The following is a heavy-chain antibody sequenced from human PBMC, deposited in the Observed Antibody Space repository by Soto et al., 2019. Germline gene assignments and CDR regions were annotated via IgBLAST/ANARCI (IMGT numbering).Heavy chain of an antibody. V-gene: IGHV5-51*01. CDR3: ARLEWLSLAAWFDP. J-gene: IGHJ5*02. Sequence: VESLKISCKGSGYIFTNYWICWFRQMPGKGLEWMGMIYPDDSDTKYSPSFQGQVTFSADKSINTAYLQWSSLKASDTAIYYCARLEWLSLAAWFDPWGQGTLVTVSS. CDR1: GYIFTNYW. CDR2: IYPDDSDT. D-gene: IGHD3-3*01.